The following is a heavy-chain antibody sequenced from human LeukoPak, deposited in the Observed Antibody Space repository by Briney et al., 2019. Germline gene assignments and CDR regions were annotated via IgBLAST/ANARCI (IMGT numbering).Heavy chain of an antibody. CDR1: GYTFTSYD. Sequence: GASVKVSCKASGYTFTSYDINWVRQATGQGLEWMGWANPNSGHTGYAQKFQGRVTMTRNTSISTAYMELSSLRSEDTAVYYCARGAPGSYCSGGSCPYFDYWGQGTLVSVSS. V-gene: IGHV1-8*01. CDR3: ARGAPGSYCSGGSCPYFDY. J-gene: IGHJ4*02. D-gene: IGHD2-15*01. CDR2: ANPNSGHT.